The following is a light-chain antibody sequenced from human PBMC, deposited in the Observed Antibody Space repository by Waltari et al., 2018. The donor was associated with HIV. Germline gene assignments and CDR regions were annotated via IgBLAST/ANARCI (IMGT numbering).Light chain of an antibody. CDR1: QSISDTY. CDR3: QQYGSSPVT. CDR2: DVS. V-gene: IGKV3D-20*01. Sequence: EIVLTQSPATLSLSPGERATLSCGASQSISDTYLAWYLQKPGLAPRLLIFDVSERATDSPDRFSGSGSGTDFTLTITRVEPEDFGVYYCQQYGSSPVTFGPGTKVDVK. J-gene: IGKJ3*01.